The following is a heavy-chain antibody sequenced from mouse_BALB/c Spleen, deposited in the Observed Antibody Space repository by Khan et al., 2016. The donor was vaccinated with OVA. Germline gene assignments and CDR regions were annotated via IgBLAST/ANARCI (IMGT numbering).Heavy chain of an antibody. CDR1: GFTFSGFW. CDR3: MRYDGYYWYFDV. D-gene: IGHD2-3*01. CDR2: INSDGSSI. J-gene: IGHJ1*01. V-gene: IGHV11-2*02. Sequence: EGQLVETGGGLVQPGGSRGLSCEGPGFTFSGFWMGWVRRTPGKTPEWIGDINSDGSSINYAPSIKDRFTILRDNDKSTLYLQMSNWRSEDTATYFCMRYDGYYWYFDVWGAGTTVTVSS.